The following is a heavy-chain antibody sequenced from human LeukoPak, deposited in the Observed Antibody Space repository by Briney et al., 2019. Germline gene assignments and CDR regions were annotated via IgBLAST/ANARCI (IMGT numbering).Heavy chain of an antibody. J-gene: IGHJ4*02. CDR1: GGSISSSTYY. Sequence: SETLSLTCTVSGGSISSSTYYWGWIRQPPGKGLEWIGAIYYTGTTYYNPSLRSRVTISVDTSKNHFSLKLSFVTAADTALYYCASAPRQGSIGGLDYWGQGTLVTVSS. CDR2: IYYTGTT. D-gene: IGHD3-16*01. CDR3: ASAPRQGSIGGLDY. V-gene: IGHV4-39*02.